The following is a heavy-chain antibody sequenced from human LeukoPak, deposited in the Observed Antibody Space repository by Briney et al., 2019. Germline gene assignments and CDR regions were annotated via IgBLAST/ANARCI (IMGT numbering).Heavy chain of an antibody. CDR1: GFTFSNYA. J-gene: IGHJ6*02. D-gene: IGHD6-13*01. CDR3: GPDPHSSSYYYGMDV. CDR2: ISYDGSSK. V-gene: IGHV3-30-3*01. Sequence: PGGSLRLSCAASGFTFSNYALHWVRQAPGKGLEWVAVISYDGSSKYYADSMKGRFTISRDNSKNTLYLQMNSLRAEDTGVYYCGPDPHSSSYYYGMDVWGQGTTVTVSS.